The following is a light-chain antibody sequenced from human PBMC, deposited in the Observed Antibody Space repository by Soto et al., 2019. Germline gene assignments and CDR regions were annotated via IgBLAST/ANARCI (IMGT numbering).Light chain of an antibody. J-gene: IGKJ1*01. CDR2: GAS. CDR3: QQYGSSPLT. V-gene: IGKV3-20*01. CDR1: QSVSSSY. Sequence: EIVLTQSPGTLSLSPGERATLSCRASQSVSSSYLAWYQQKPGQAPRPLIYGASSRAIGLPDRFSGSGSGTDFTLTISILEPEDFAVYYCQQYGSSPLTFGQGTKVEIK.